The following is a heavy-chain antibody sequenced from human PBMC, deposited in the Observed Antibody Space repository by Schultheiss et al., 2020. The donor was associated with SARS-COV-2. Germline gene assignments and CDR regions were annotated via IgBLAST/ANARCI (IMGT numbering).Heavy chain of an antibody. CDR3: PHRGYYYGSGRVDY. J-gene: IGHJ4*02. V-gene: IGHV2-5*02. Sequence: SGPTLVKPTQTLTLTCTFSGFSLRTSGVGVGWIRQPPGKALEWLARIDWDDDKFYSTSLKTRLTITKDTSKNQVVLTMTNMDPVDTATYYCPHRGYYYGSGRVDYWGQGALVTVSS. CDR2: IDWDDDK. CDR1: GFSLRTSGVG. D-gene: IGHD3-10*01.